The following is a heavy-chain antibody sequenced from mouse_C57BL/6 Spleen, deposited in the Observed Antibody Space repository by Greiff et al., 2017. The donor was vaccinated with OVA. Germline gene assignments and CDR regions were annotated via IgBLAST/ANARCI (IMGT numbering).Heavy chain of an antibody. V-gene: IGHV2-9-1*01. CDR1: GFSLTSYA. CDR2: IWTGGGT. J-gene: IGHJ3*01. CDR3: ARNYGGYDAGAWFAY. Sequence: QVQLKQSGPGLVAPSQSLSITCTVSGFSLTSYAISWVRRPPGKGLEWLGVIWTGGGTNYNSALKSRLSISKDNSKSQVFLKMNSLQTDDTARYYCARNYGGYDAGAWFAYWGQGTLVTVSA. D-gene: IGHD2-2*01.